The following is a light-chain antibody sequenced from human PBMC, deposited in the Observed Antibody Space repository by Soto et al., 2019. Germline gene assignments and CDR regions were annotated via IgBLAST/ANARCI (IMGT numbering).Light chain of an antibody. J-gene: IGKJ4*01. CDR3: QQYDNVPLT. V-gene: IGKV1-33*01. CDR1: QDTTND. CDR2: EAS. Sequence: DIQMTQSPSSLSASVGYRVTITCQASQDTTNDLNWYQQKPGKAPKVLIYEASSLKTGVPSRFSGSGSGTDFTLAISSLQPEDIATSFCQQYDNVPLTFGGGTKVEIK.